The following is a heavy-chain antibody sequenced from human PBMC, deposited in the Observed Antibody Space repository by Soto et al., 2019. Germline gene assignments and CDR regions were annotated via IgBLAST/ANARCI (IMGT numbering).Heavy chain of an antibody. D-gene: IGHD6-19*01. Sequence: SETLSLTCTVSGDSVSSGGYYWIWIRQPPGKGLGWIGYIYSSGSANYNPSLKSRVTISRDTSKNQISLKVASVTAADTAGYYCARGFSSVSMDAWGQGTTVTVSS. CDR3: ARGFSSVSMDA. V-gene: IGHV4-61*08. CDR2: IYSSGSA. CDR1: GDSVSSGGYY. J-gene: IGHJ6*02.